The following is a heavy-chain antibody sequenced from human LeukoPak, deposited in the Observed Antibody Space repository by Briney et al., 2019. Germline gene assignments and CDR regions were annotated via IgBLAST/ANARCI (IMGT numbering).Heavy chain of an antibody. J-gene: IGHJ4*02. Sequence: SETLSLTCAVSGGSFSGYYWSWIRQPPGKGLEWIGEVSHSGSTNYNPSPKSRVTISEDTTKKQFSLKLTSVTAADTAVYYCAREEVRFGELFDYWGQGTLVTVSS. CDR2: VSHSGST. CDR3: AREEVRFGELFDY. CDR1: GGSFSGYY. V-gene: IGHV4-34*01. D-gene: IGHD3-10*01.